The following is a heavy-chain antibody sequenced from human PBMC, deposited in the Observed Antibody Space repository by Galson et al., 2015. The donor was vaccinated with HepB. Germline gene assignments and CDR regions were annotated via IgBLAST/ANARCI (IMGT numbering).Heavy chain of an antibody. J-gene: IGHJ3*02. CDR2: ISSIGSTI. Sequence: SLRLSCAASGFTFSDYYMSWIRQAPGKGLEWVSYISSIGSTIYYADSVKGRFTISRDNAKNSLYLQMNSLRAEDTAVYYCARDRPGYDTFRLWDAFDIWGQGTMVTVSS. V-gene: IGHV3-11*01. CDR1: GFTFSDYY. CDR3: ARDRPGYDTFRLWDAFDI. D-gene: IGHD2/OR15-2a*01.